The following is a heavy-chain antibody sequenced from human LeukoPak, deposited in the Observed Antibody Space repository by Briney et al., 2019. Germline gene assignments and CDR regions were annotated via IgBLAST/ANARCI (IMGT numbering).Heavy chain of an antibody. V-gene: IGHV1-18*01. CDR2: ISAYNGNT. D-gene: IGHD3-22*01. CDR1: GYTFTSYG. Sequence: ASVKVSCKASGYTFTSYGISWLRQAPGQGLEWMGWISAYNGNTNYAQKLQGRVTMTTDTSTTTAYMELRSLRSDDTAVYYCARTSYYDTSGYFPYWGQGTLVTVSS. CDR3: ARTSYYDTSGYFPY. J-gene: IGHJ4*02.